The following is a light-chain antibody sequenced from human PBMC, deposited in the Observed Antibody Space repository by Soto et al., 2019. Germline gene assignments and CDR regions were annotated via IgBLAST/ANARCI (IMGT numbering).Light chain of an antibody. CDR1: QSVSSN. J-gene: IGKJ1*01. Sequence: IVLTQSPGTLSLSPGDRATLSCRASQSVSSNLAWYQQKPGQAPRLHIYGASTRATGIPARFSGSGSGTEFTLTISSLQSEDFAVYYCQQYNNWPRTFGQGTKVDIK. V-gene: IGKV3-15*01. CDR2: GAS. CDR3: QQYNNWPRT.